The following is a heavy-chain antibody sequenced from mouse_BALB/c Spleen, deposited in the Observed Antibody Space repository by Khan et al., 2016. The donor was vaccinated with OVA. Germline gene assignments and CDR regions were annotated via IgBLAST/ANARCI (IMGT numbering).Heavy chain of an antibody. V-gene: IGHV1S34*01. J-gene: IGHJ3*01. Sequence: LVKTGASVKISCKASGYSFTGYYMHWVKQSHGKSLEWIGYISCYNGATSYNQKLKGKATFTVDTSSSTAYMQFNSLTYEDSAVYDCARGEYSGSSSFAYWGQGTLVTVSA. CDR2: ISCYNGAT. D-gene: IGHD1-1*01. CDR3: ARGEYSGSSSFAY. CDR1: GYSFTGYY.